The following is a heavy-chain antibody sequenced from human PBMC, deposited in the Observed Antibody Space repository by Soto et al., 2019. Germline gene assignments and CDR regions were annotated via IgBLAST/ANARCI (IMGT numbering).Heavy chain of an antibody. D-gene: IGHD3-22*01. CDR2: IYYSGST. CDR1: GGSISSGDYY. V-gene: IGHV4-30-4*01. Sequence: PSETLSLTCTVSGGSISSGDYYWSWIRQPPGKGLEWIGYIYYSGSTYYNPSLKSRVTISVDTSKNQFSLKLSSVTAADTAVYYCARAADYYDSSGYQLDYWGQGTLVTVSS. J-gene: IGHJ4*02. CDR3: ARAADYYDSSGYQLDY.